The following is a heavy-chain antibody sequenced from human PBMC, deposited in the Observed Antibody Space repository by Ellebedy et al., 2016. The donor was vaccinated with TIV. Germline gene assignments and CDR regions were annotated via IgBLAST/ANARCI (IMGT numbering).Heavy chain of an antibody. Sequence: GESLKISCAASGFIFSSYAMHWVRQAPGKGLEWVAVISYDGSNKYYADSVKGRFTISRDNSKNTLYLQMNSLRAEDTAVYYCAVPGIAAAGTIVPLFDYWGQGTLVTVSS. J-gene: IGHJ4*02. CDR3: AVPGIAAAGTIVPLFDY. CDR2: ISYDGSNK. V-gene: IGHV3-30-3*01. CDR1: GFIFSSYA. D-gene: IGHD6-13*01.